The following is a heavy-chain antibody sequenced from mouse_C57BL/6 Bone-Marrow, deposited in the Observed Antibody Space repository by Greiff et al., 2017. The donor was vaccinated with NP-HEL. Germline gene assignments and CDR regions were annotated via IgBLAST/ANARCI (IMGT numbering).Heavy chain of an antibody. V-gene: IGHV1-58*01. D-gene: IGHD1-1*01. Sequence: VQLQQSGAELVRPGSSVKMSCMTSGYTFPSYGINWVKQRPGQGLEWIGYIYIGNGYTAYNEKFKGKATLTSDTSSSTAYMQLSSLTSEDSAIYFCARPPYYGSSYYAMDYWGQGTSVTVSS. CDR2: IYIGNGYT. CDR1: GYTFPSYG. J-gene: IGHJ4*01. CDR3: ARPPYYGSSYYAMDY.